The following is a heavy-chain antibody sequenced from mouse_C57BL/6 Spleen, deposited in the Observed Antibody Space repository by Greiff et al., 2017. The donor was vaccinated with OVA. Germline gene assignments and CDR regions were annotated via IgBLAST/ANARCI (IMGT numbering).Heavy chain of an antibody. D-gene: IGHD1-1*01. CDR1: GYTFTDYE. J-gene: IGHJ3*01. CDR3: TAYGAGFAY. V-gene: IGHV1-15*01. Sequence: VKVVESGAELVRPGASVTLSCKASGYTFTDYEMHWVKQTPVHGLEWIGAIDPETGGTAYNQKFKGKAILTADKSSSTAYMELRSLTSEDSAVYYCTAYGAGFAYWGQGTLVTVSA. CDR2: IDPETGGT.